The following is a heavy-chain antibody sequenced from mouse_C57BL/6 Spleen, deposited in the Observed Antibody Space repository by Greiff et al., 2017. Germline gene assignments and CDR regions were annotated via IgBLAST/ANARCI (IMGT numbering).Heavy chain of an antibody. D-gene: IGHD1-1*01. CDR1: GYAFSSSW. Sequence: VQVVESGPELVKPGASVKISCKASGYAFSSSWMNWVKQRPGKGLEWIGRIYPGDGDTNYNGKFKGKATLTADKSSSTAYMQLSSLTSEDSAVYFCARDYGSKYYAMDYWGQGTSVTVSS. V-gene: IGHV1-82*01. J-gene: IGHJ4*01. CDR3: ARDYGSKYYAMDY. CDR2: IYPGDGDT.